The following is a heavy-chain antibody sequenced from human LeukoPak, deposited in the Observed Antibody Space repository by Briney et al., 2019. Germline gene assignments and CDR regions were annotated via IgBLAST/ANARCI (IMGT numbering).Heavy chain of an antibody. CDR1: GFTFRNYW. Sequence: GGSLRLSCAASGFTFRNYWMSWVRQVPGKGLEWVVNINEGGNEKNYVDSVKGRFTASRDNAQNSLYLQMNSLRAEDTAVYYCAKDLFRGHQYYFDYWGQGTLVTVSS. J-gene: IGHJ4*02. CDR3: AKDLFRGHQYYFDY. D-gene: IGHD2-2*01. V-gene: IGHV3-7*03. CDR2: INEGGNEK.